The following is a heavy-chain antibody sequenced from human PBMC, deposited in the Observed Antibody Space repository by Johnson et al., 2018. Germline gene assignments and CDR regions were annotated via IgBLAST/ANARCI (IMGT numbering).Heavy chain of an antibody. CDR1: AFIFSSYG. D-gene: IGHD6-19*01. CDR3: ARDAVAGKGFDY. CDR2: IWYDGSNK. Sequence: QVQLQESGGGVVQPGRSLRLSCAASAFIFSSYGMHWVRQAPGKGLEWVAVIWYDGSNKFYSDSVKGRFTISRDNSKNTLYLQMNSLRAEDTAVYYCARDAVAGKGFDYWGQGTLVTVSS. V-gene: IGHV3-33*01. J-gene: IGHJ4*02.